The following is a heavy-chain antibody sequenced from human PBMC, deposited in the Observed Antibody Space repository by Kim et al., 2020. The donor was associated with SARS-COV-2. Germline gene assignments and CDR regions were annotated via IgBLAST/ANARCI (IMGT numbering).Heavy chain of an antibody. Sequence: SETLSLTCTVSGGSISSYYWSWIRQPPGKGLEWIGYIYYSGSTNYNPSLKSRVTISVDTSKNQFSLKLSSVTAADTAVYYCARSSRLVVAATPIYGWFDPWGQGTLVTVSS. CDR3: ARSSRLVVAATPIYGWFDP. J-gene: IGHJ5*02. D-gene: IGHD2-15*01. CDR2: IYYSGST. V-gene: IGHV4-59*13. CDR1: GGSISSYY.